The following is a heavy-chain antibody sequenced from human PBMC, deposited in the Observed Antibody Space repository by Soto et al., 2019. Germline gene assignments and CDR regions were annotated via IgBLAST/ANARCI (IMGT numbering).Heavy chain of an antibody. CDR1: GYAFTTYG. V-gene: IGHV1-18*01. CDR2: ISAHNGNT. D-gene: IGHD1-1*01. J-gene: IGHJ4*02. CDR3: ARGRYGDY. Sequence: QVHLVQSGAEVKKPGASVKVSCQASGYAFTTYGITWVRQAPGQGLEWMGWISAHNGNTNYAQELQGRVTVTRDTSTSTAYMELRSLRSDDTAVDYCARGRYGDYWGQGALVTVSS.